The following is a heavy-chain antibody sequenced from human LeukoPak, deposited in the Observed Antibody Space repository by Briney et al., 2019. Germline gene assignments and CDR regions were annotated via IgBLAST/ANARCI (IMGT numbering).Heavy chain of an antibody. J-gene: IGHJ4*02. Sequence: QPGGPLRLSCAASGFTVSSNYMSWVRQAPGKGLEGVSVFYSGGSTYYTDSVKGRFTISRHNSKNTLYLQMNRLRAEDTAVYYCARLHGRIAAHFDYWGQGTLVTVSS. CDR3: ARLHGRIAAHFDY. CDR2: FYSGGST. CDR1: GFTVSSNY. D-gene: IGHD6-13*01. V-gene: IGHV3-53*04.